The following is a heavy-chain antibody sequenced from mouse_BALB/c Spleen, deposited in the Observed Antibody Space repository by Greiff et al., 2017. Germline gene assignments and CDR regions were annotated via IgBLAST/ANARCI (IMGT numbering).Heavy chain of an antibody. J-gene: IGHJ4*01. CDR1: GYTFTSYW. CDR3: TRENGNHAMDY. Sequence: QVQLQQPGAELVKPGASVKMSCKASGYTFTSYWMHWVKQRPGQGLEWIGVIDPSDSYTSYNQKFKGKATLTVDTSSSTAYMQLSSLTSEDSAVYYCTRENGNHAMDYWGQGTSVTVSS. CDR2: IDPSDSYT. V-gene: IGHV1S127*01. D-gene: IGHD2-1*01.